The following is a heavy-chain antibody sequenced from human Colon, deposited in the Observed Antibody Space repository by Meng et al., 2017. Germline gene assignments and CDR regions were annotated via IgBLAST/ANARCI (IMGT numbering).Heavy chain of an antibody. CDR2: IYHSGST. D-gene: IGHD6-19*01. J-gene: IGHJ4*02. CDR1: GGSISSSNW. V-gene: IGHV4-4*02. CDR3: ASFPPPGKQWLVTDY. Sequence: QVELQGAGPGLVKPSGTLSLTCAVSGGSISSSNWWSWVRQPPGKGLEWIGEIYHSGSTNYNPSLKSRVTISVDKSKNQFSLKLSSVTAADTAVYYCASFPPPGKQWLVTDYWGQGTLVTVSS.